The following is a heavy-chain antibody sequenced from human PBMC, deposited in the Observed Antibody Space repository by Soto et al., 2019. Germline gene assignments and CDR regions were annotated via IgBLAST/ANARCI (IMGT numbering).Heavy chain of an antibody. CDR3: ARGLLRYFDWLSDAFDI. J-gene: IGHJ3*02. V-gene: IGHV1-2*02. CDR2: INPNSGGT. D-gene: IGHD3-9*01. CDR1: GYTFTGYY. Sequence: ASVKVSCKASGYTFTGYYMHWVRQAPGQGLEWMGWINPNSGGTNYAQKFQGRVTMTRDTSISTAYMELSRLRSDDTAVYYCARGLLRYFDWLSDAFDIWGQGTMVTVSS.